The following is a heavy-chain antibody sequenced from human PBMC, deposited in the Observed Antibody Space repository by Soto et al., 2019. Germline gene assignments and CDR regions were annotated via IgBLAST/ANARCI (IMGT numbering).Heavy chain of an antibody. V-gene: IGHV1-69*13. CDR3: ATGVIWIGYFTVDS. CDR2: FIPVYRTL. Sequence: ASVKVSCKASGGSFGNAAINWVRQTPGQGLEWLGGFIPVYRTLNYAQKFQGRVTITADESTGTAYMTLSSLASDDTAVYYCATGVIWIGYFTVDSWGQGTRVTVSS. CDR1: GGSFGNAA. D-gene: IGHD3-3*01. J-gene: IGHJ4*02.